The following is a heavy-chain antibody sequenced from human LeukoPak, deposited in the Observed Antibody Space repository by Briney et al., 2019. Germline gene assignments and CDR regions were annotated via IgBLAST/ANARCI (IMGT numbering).Heavy chain of an antibody. CDR2: IYHSGST. V-gene: IGHV4-38-2*02. J-gene: IGHJ5*02. Sequence: SETLSLTCTVSGGSINSYYWGWIRQPPGKGLEWIGSIYHSGSTYYNPSLKSRVTISVDTSKNQFSLKLSSVTAADTAVYYCAGDQGYCSSTSCYVRNNWFDPWGQGTLVTVSS. D-gene: IGHD2-2*01. CDR3: AGDQGYCSSTSCYVRNNWFDP. CDR1: GGSINSYY.